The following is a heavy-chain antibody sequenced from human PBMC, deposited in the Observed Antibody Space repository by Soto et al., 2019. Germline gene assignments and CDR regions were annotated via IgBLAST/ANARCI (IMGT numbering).Heavy chain of an antibody. CDR2: ASASGGTT. D-gene: IGHD6-6*01. V-gene: IGHV3-23*01. Sequence: PGGSLRLSCAASGFIFSNYAMSWVRQTRGKGLEWVSVASASGGTTYYADSVKGRFTISRDNSKNTLYLQMNSLRAEDTAVYYCAKDLGSSSPQDWGQGTLVTVSS. CDR1: GFIFSNYA. J-gene: IGHJ4*02. CDR3: AKDLGSSSPQD.